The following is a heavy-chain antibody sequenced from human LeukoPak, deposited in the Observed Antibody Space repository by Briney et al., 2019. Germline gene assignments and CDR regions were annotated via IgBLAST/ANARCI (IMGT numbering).Heavy chain of an antibody. CDR1: GGSISSSSYY. J-gene: IGHJ4*02. V-gene: IGHV4-39*01. CDR2: IYYSGST. D-gene: IGHD6-13*01. CDR3: ARHRGEAARPFSCSWYYSPWFDY. Sequence: SETLSLTCTVSGGSISSSSYYWGWIRQPPGKGLEWIGSIYYSGSTYYNPSLKSRVTISVDTSKNQFSLKLSSVTAADTAVYYCARHRGEAARPFSCSWYYSPWFDYWGQGTLVTVSS.